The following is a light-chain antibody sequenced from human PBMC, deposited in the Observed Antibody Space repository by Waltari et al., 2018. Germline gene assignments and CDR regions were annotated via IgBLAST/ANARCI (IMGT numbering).Light chain of an antibody. J-gene: IGKJ5*01. V-gene: IGKV3-20*01. Sequence: EIVLTQSPGTLSLSPGERATLPCRASKSVSSSYLAWYQQKPGQAPRLLIYGASSRATGIPDRFSGSGSGTDFTLTISRLEPEDFAVYYCQQYGSSPLTFGQGTRLEIK. CDR3: QQYGSSPLT. CDR1: KSVSSSY. CDR2: GAS.